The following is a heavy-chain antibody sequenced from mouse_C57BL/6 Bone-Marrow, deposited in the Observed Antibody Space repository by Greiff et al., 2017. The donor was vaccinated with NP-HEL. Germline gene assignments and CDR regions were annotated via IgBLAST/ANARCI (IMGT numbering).Heavy chain of an antibody. V-gene: IGHV1-64*01. Sequence: QVQLQQPGAELVKPGASVKLSCKASGYTFTSYWMHWVKQRPGQGLEWIGMIHPNSGSTNYNEKFKSKATLTVDKSSSTAYMQLSSLTSEDSAVYYCARCPRGLLRWYFDVWGTGTTVTVSS. CDR3: ARCPRGLLRWYFDV. CDR1: GYTFTSYW. J-gene: IGHJ1*03. CDR2: IHPNSGST. D-gene: IGHD2-3*01.